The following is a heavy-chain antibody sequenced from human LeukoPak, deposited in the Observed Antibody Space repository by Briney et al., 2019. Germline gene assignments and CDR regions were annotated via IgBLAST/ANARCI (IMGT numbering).Heavy chain of an antibody. CDR2: ISTRRTAI. V-gene: IGHV3-48*01. Sequence: GGSLRLSCVVSGFSFNIYRMNWGRQTPGKGRGWSSYISTRRTAIYYADSVQGRFTISRDNSQNTLYLQMASLRAEDTAVYYCAKDPFAFRLGALDSWGQGTMVTVSS. CDR1: GFSFNIYR. J-gene: IGHJ3*01. CDR3: AKDPFAFRLGALDS. D-gene: IGHD3-16*01.